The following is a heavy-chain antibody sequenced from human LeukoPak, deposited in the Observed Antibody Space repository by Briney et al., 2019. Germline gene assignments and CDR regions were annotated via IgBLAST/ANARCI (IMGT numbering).Heavy chain of an antibody. D-gene: IGHD3-10*01. V-gene: IGHV4-61*02. CDR2: ISTSGST. CDR3: ARWRKSRRITMVRGVTGAFDI. J-gene: IGHJ3*02. Sequence: SETLSLTCTVSGGSISSGSYYWSWIRQPAGKGLEWIGRISTSGSTNYNPSLKSRVTISVDTSKKQFSLKLSSVTAADTAVYYCARWRKSRRITMVRGVTGAFDIWGQGTMVTVSS. CDR1: GGSISSGSYY.